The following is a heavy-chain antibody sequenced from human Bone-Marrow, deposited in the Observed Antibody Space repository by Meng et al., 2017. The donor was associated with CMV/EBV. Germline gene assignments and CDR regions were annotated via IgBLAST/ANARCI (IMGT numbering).Heavy chain of an antibody. J-gene: IGHJ6*02. CDR1: GFTFSNYA. D-gene: IGHD4-11*01. Sequence: GGSLRLSCAASGFTFSNYAMSWVRQAPGKGLEWVANIKQDGSEKYYVDSVKGRFTISRDNAKNSLYLQMNSLRAEDTAVYYCARELTVTIGQGTHYYYYGMDVWGQGTTVTVSS. CDR2: IKQDGSEK. V-gene: IGHV3-7*01. CDR3: ARELTVTIGQGTHYYYYGMDV.